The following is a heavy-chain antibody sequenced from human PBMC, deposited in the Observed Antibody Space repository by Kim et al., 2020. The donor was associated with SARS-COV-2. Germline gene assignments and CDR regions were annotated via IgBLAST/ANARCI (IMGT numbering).Heavy chain of an antibody. V-gene: IGHV1-69*04. Sequence: SVKVSCKASGGTFSSYAISWVRQAPGQGLEWMGRIIPILGIANYAQKFQGRVTITADKSTSTAYMELSSLRSEDTAVYYCATLYGDYVGYYYYGMDVWGQGTTVTVSS. CDR3: ATLYGDYVGYYYYGMDV. CDR1: GGTFSSYA. J-gene: IGHJ6*02. CDR2: IIPILGIA. D-gene: IGHD4-17*01.